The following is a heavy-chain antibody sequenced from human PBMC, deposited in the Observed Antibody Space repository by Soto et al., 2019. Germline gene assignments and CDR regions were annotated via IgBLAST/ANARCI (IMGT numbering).Heavy chain of an antibody. CDR2: INHSGST. J-gene: IGHJ4*02. V-gene: IGHV4-34*01. CDR1: GGSFSGYY. D-gene: IGHD3-16*02. CDR3: ARGLWYYDYIWGSYRLDY. Sequence: QVQLQQWGAGLLKPSETLSLTCAVYGGSFSGYYWSWIRQPPGKGLEWIGEINHSGSTNYNPSLNHGVTISVDSCKNQSSLKLSSVTAADTAVYYCARGLWYYDYIWGSYRLDYWGQGTLVTVSS.